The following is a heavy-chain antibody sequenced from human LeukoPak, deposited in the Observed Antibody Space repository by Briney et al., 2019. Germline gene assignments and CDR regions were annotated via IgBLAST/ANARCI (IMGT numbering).Heavy chain of an antibody. Sequence: GGSLRLSCEASEFTFSSYWMNWVRQAPGKGLEWVANIKQDGSETYYVDSVKGRFTISRDNSKNTLYLQMNSLRAEDTAVYYCARAHYWGQGTLVTVSS. J-gene: IGHJ4*02. CDR2: IKQDGSET. CDR1: EFTFSSYW. V-gene: IGHV3-7*01. CDR3: ARAHY.